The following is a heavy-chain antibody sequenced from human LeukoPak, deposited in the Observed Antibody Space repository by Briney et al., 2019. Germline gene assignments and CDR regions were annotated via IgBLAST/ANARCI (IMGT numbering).Heavy chain of an antibody. J-gene: IGHJ4*02. CDR3: ARFAHYDFWSGYYTGRFDY. D-gene: IGHD3-3*01. Sequence: VSYXXXXXITIYYAASVKGRFTISRDNAKTSLYLQMNSLRAEDTAVYYCARFAHYDFWSGYYTGRFDYWGQGTLVTVSS. CDR2: XXXXXITI. V-gene: IGHV3-48*04.